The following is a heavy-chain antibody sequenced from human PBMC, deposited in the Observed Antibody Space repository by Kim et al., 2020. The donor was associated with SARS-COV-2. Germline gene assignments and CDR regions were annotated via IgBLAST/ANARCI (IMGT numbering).Heavy chain of an antibody. V-gene: IGHV4-39*01. CDR1: GDSIDSDDFF. CDR3: SRKPAGSFSGFDY. D-gene: IGHD6-13*01. J-gene: IGHJ4*02. CDR2: VYNDGDT. Sequence: SETLSLTCSVSGDSIDSDDFFWVWVRQRPGGGLEWIGNVYNDGDTRYSASLRGRASVSMDTSKNQFSLKVSSVTAADTAMYFFSRKPAGSFSGFDYGGQG.